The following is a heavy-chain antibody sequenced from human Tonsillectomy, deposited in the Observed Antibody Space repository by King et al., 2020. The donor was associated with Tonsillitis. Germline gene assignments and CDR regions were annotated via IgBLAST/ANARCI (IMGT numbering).Heavy chain of an antibody. CDR3: AKDLQGSGSYPCY. J-gene: IGHJ4*02. Sequence: HWVRQAPGKGLEWVAVISSDGSNKYYADSVKGRFTISRDNSKNTLDLQMNSLRVEAKAVYYCAKDLQGSGSYPCYWGQGTLVTVSS. V-gene: IGHV3-30*18. CDR2: ISSDGSNK. D-gene: IGHD3-10*01.